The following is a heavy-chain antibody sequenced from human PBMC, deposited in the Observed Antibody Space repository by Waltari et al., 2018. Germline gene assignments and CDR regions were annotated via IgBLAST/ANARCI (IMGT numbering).Heavy chain of an antibody. CDR1: GGSISSSSYY. CDR2: IYYSGST. V-gene: IGHV4-39*07. J-gene: IGHJ5*02. D-gene: IGHD6-13*01. Sequence: QLQLQESGPGLVKPSETLSLTCTVSGGSISSSSYYWGWIRQPPGKGLEWIESIYYSGSTYYNPSLKSRVTISVDTSKNQFSLKLSSVTAADTAVYYCARDRFDSSSWGNWFDPWGQGTLVTVSS. CDR3: ARDRFDSSSWGNWFDP.